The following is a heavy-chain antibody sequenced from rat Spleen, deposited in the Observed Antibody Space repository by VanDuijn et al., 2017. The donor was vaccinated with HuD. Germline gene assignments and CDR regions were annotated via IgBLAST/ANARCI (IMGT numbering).Heavy chain of an antibody. J-gene: IGHJ2*01. CDR3: ARRSDHFDY. V-gene: IGHV5-22*01. CDR2: ISYEGTGT. Sequence: EVQLVESGGGLVQPGRSMKLSCAASGFTLSDYYMAWVRQTPKKGLEWVASISYEGTGTYYGDSVKGRFTISRDNAKSTLYLQMDSLRSEDTATYYCARRSDHFDYWGQGVMVTVSS. CDR1: GFTLSDYY.